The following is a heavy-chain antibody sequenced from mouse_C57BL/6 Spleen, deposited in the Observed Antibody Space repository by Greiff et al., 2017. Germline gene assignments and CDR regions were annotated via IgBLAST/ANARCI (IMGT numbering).Heavy chain of an antibody. V-gene: IGHV1-64*01. CDR3: AEGGEQNAMDY. CDR2: IHPNSGST. CDR1: GYTFTSYW. Sequence: VQLQQPGAELVKPGASVTLSCKASGYTFTSYWMHWVKQRPGQGLEWIGMIHPNSGSTNYNEKFKSKATLTLDKSSSTAYMQLSSLTSEDSAVYYCAEGGEQNAMDYWGQGTSVTVSS. J-gene: IGHJ4*01.